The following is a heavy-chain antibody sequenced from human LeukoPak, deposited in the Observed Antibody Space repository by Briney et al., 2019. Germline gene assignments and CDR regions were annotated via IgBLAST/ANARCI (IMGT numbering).Heavy chain of an antibody. CDR1: GFTFSSYS. V-gene: IGHV3-48*04. D-gene: IGHD3-22*01. CDR3: ARSPRVDYYDFSGYPGSDY. CDR2: ISSTNSII. J-gene: IGHJ4*02. Sequence: LAGGSLRLSCAASGFTFSSYSMNWVRQAPGKGLEWLSYISSTNSIIHYADSVKGRLTISRDNAKNSLYLQMSSLRAEDTAVYYCARSPRVDYYDFSGYPGSDYWGQGTLVTVSS.